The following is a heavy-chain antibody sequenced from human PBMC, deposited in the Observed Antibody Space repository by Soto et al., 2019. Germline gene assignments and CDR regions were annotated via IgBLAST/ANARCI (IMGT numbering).Heavy chain of an antibody. Sequence: QITLKESGPTLVKPTQTLTLTCTFSGFSLSTSGVGVGWIRQPPGKALEWLALIYWNDDKRYSPSLKSRLTNPNDTAKNQVVLTMTDMAPVDTATYYCAHKSGVLTRFDYWGQGTLVTVSS. CDR2: IYWNDDK. D-gene: IGHD3-16*01. CDR1: GFSLSTSGVG. V-gene: IGHV2-5*01. CDR3: AHKSGVLTRFDY. J-gene: IGHJ4*02.